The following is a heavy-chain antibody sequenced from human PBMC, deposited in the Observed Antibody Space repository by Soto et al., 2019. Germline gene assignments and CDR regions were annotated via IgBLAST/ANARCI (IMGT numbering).Heavy chain of an antibody. D-gene: IGHD3-16*01. CDR2: IKQDGIEK. V-gene: IGHV3-7*03. CDR1: GFAFSGYW. J-gene: IGHJ4*02. CDR3: TKDSHWGIISPTHDH. Sequence: GGSLRLSCAASGFAFSGYWMSWVRQAPGKGLEGVANIKQDGIEKYYVDSVKGRFTISRDNAKNSLYLQMNSLRVEDTAIYYCTKDSHWGIISPTHDHWGQGTQVTVSS.